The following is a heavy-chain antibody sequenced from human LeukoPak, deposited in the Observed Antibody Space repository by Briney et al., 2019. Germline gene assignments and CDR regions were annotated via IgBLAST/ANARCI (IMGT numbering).Heavy chain of an antibody. V-gene: IGHV3-30-3*01. CDR2: ISYDGSNK. D-gene: IGHD3-3*01. CDR1: GFTFSTYA. J-gene: IGHJ4*02. CDR3: ARPPHFLGWYLDY. Sequence: GRSLRLSCAASGFTFSTYAMHWVRQAPGKGLEWVAVISYDGSNKYYADSVKGRFTISRDNSKNTLYLQMNSLRAEDTAVYYCARPPHFLGWYLDYWGQGTLVTVSS.